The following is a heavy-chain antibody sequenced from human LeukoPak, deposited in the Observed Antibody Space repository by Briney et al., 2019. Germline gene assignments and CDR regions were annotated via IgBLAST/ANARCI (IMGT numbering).Heavy chain of an antibody. Sequence: PSETLSLTCTVAGDAIRTSDFYWAWIRQPPGKGLEWIGEINHSGSTNYNPSLKSRVTISVDTSKNQFSLKLSSVTAADTAVYYCARDSVTGTTLAFSASNFDIWGQGTMVTVSS. CDR2: INHSGST. CDR1: GDAIRTSDFY. CDR3: ARDSVTGTTLAFSASNFDI. J-gene: IGHJ3*02. D-gene: IGHD1-20*01. V-gene: IGHV4-39*07.